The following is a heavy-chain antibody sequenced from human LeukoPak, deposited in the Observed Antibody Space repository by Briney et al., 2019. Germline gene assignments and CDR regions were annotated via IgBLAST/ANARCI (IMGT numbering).Heavy chain of an antibody. Sequence: GGSLRLSCAASGFTSSSYAMSWVRQAPGKGLEWVSAISGSGGSTYYADSVKGRFTISRDNSKNTLYLQMNSLRGEDTAVYYCAKDWGAYCSGGSCYGDFDYWGQGTLVTVSS. CDR2: ISGSGGST. CDR3: AKDWGAYCSGGSCYGDFDY. CDR1: GFTSSSYA. J-gene: IGHJ4*02. V-gene: IGHV3-23*01. D-gene: IGHD2-15*01.